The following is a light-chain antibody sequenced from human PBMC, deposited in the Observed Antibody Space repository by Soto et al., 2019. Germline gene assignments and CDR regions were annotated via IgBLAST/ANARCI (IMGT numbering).Light chain of an antibody. J-gene: IGKJ4*02. CDR2: AAT. V-gene: IGKV1-12*01. CDR3: QQDNSLPLT. CDR1: QGISNW. Sequence: DIQMTQSPSSVSASVGDRVTITCRATQGISNWLAWYQQKPGQAPKLLIYAATSPQDGVPLRFSGSGSGADVTLTISALQPEDFATYYCQQDNSLPLTGGGGTKVEIK.